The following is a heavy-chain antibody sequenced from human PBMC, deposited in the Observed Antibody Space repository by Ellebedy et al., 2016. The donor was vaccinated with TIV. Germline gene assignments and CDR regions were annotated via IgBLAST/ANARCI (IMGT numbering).Heavy chain of an antibody. CDR1: GFTLTSYW. Sequence: PGGSLRLSCAASGFTLTSYWLAWVRQAAGKGLEWVASIKQDGSVKYYVDYVKGRFTIYRDNAKNSLHLQMNSLTTGDTAVYYCARYDGSGYALEYWGQGTLVTVSS. J-gene: IGHJ4*02. CDR3: ARYDGSGYALEY. CDR2: IKQDGSVK. V-gene: IGHV3-7*03. D-gene: IGHD3-22*01.